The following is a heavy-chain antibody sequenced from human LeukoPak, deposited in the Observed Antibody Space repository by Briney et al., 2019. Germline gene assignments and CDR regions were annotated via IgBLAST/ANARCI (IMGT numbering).Heavy chain of an antibody. J-gene: IGHJ4*02. CDR1: GGSISSGSYY. Sequence: SETLSLTCTVSGGSISSGSYYWSWIRQPAGKGLEWIGRIYTSGSTNYNPSLKSRVTISVDTSKNQFSLKLRSVTAADTAVYYCASRTVTTYYYFDYWGQGTLVTVSS. D-gene: IGHD4-17*01. CDR2: IYTSGST. CDR3: ASRTVTTYYYFDY. V-gene: IGHV4-61*02.